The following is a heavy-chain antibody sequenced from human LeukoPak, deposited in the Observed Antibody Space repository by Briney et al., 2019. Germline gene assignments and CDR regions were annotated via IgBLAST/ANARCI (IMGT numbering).Heavy chain of an antibody. D-gene: IGHD4-11*01. J-gene: IGHJ4*02. Sequence: PGRSLRLSCAASTFPFYTYAMHWFRQAPGKGLEWVAVISFNGKTIYYAESVKGRFTISRDNSRDTLYLQMNTLRIDDTAVYYCARSGGLQKFDCWGQGTLVTVSS. CDR1: TFPFYTYA. CDR3: ARSGGLQKFDC. CDR2: ISFNGKTI. V-gene: IGHV3-30*04.